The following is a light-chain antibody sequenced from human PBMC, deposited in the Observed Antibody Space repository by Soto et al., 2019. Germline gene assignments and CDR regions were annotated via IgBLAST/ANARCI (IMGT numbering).Light chain of an antibody. J-gene: IGKJ4*01. CDR2: DAS. Sequence: EVVLTQSPASLSLSPGERATLSCGASQIVSSNYLAWYQQKPGLAPRLLIYDASTRATGVPDRFRGSGSGTDFTLTINRLEPEDSAVYYCQQYGDSPPRTFGGGTKVEIK. CDR3: QQYGDSPPRT. CDR1: QIVSSNY. V-gene: IGKV3D-20*01.